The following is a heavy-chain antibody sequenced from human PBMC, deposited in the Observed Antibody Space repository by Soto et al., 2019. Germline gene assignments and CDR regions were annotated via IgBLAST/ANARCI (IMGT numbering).Heavy chain of an antibody. J-gene: IGHJ6*02. CDR2: IKQDGSEK. D-gene: IGHD2-2*01. CDR1: GFTFSSYW. CDR3: ARDTVVPAAFRYYSCCMDV. Sequence: GGSLRLSCAASGFTFSSYWMSWVRQAPGKGLEWVANIKQDGSEKYYVDSVKGRFTISRDNAKNSLYLQMNSLRAEDTAVYYCARDTVVPAAFRYYSCCMDVWGQGTTVTAP. V-gene: IGHV3-7*01.